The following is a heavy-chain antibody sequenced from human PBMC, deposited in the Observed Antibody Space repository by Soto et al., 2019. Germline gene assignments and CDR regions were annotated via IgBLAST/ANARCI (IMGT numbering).Heavy chain of an antibody. CDR1: GFTFSTHA. CDR2: VDVGGGST. D-gene: IGHD6-25*01. V-gene: IGHV3-23*01. CDR3: ARDSGPAGGGACDI. J-gene: IGHJ3*02. Sequence: EVQLLESGGGLVQPGGSLRLSCAASGFTFSTHAMIWVCQAPGKGLNWVSTVDVGGGSTYYTDSVKGRFTVSRDNSKNKVYLQLNTLRAEDTAIYFCARDSGPAGGGACDIWGQGTMVTVSS.